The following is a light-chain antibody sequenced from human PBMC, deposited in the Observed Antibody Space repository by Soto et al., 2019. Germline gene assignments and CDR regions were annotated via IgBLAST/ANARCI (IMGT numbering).Light chain of an antibody. J-gene: IGLJ2*01. CDR1: SSDVGGYNY. V-gene: IGLV2-14*01. CDR3: SSYTSISTVV. CDR2: DVS. Sequence: QSLLTQPASVSGSPGQSITISCTGTSSDVGGYNYVSWYQQHPGKAPKLIIYDVSNRPSGVSNRFSGSKSGNTASLTISGLQAEDEADYYCSSYTSISTVVFGGGTKVTVL.